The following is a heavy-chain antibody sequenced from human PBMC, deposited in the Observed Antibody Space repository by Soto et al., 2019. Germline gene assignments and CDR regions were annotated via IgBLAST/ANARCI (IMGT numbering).Heavy chain of an antibody. J-gene: IGHJ6*02. D-gene: IGHD5-18*01. V-gene: IGHV1-8*01. CDR3: ARDGYSYGYYYYYYGMDV. CDR1: GYTFTSYD. Sequence: GASVKVSCKASGYTFTSYDINWVLQATGQGLEWMGWMNPNSGNTGYAQKFQGRVTMTRNTSISTAYMELSSLRSEDTAVYYCARDGYSYGYYYYYYGMDVWGQGTTVTVSS. CDR2: MNPNSGNT.